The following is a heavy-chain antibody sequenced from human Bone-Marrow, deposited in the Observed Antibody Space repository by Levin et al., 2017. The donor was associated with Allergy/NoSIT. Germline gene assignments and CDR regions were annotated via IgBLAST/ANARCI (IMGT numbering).Heavy chain of an antibody. J-gene: IGHJ4*02. D-gene: IGHD6-19*01. Sequence: RGESLKISCKGSGYSFTSYWIGWVRQMPGKGLEWMGIIYPGDSDTRYSPSFQGQVTISADKSISTAYLQWSSLKASDTAMYYCARLRSIAVAPAPLDYWGQGTLVTVSS. V-gene: IGHV5-51*01. CDR1: GYSFTSYW. CDR2: IYPGDSDT. CDR3: ARLRSIAVAPAPLDY.